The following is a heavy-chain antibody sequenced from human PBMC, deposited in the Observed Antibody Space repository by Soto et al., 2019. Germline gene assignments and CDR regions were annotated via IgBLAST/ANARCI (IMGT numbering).Heavy chain of an antibody. J-gene: IGHJ6*02. V-gene: IGHV1-18*04. Sequence: ASVKVSCKASGYTFTSYGISWVRQAPGQGLEWMGWISAYNGNTNYAQKLQGRVTMTTDTSTSTAYMGLRSLRSDDTAVYYCARDYGYSSSWYRGGDYYYCMDVWGQ. CDR3: ARDYGYSSSWYRGGDYYYCMDV. CDR1: GYTFTSYG. CDR2: ISAYNGNT. D-gene: IGHD6-13*01.